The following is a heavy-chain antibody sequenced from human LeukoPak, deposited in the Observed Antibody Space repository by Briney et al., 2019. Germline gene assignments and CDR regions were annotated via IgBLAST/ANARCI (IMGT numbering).Heavy chain of an antibody. CDR2: IYYSGST. D-gene: IGHD2-2*01. V-gene: IGHV4-59*12. CDR1: GGSISSYY. J-gene: IGHJ4*01. Sequence: PSETLSLTCTVSGGSISSYYWSWIRQPPGKGLEWIGYIYYSGSTNYNPSLKSRVTISVDTSKNQFSLKLSSVTAADTAVYYCARDTRGESDYWGHGTLVTVSS. CDR3: ARDTRGESDY.